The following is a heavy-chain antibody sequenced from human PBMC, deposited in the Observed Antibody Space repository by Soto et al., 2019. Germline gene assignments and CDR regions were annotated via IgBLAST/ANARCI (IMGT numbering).Heavy chain of an antibody. CDR3: AKGLAVAGFYFEP. CDR2: ITASGNSR. Sequence: PGGSLRLSCVVSGFTFNNYAMGWVRQAPGKGLEWVSGITASGNSRYYADSVKDRFTVSRDNSRNTLFLQMDSLGVDDTGTYYCAKGLAVAGFYFEPWGQGTVVTVSS. CDR1: GFTFNNYA. D-gene: IGHD6-19*01. J-gene: IGHJ5*02. V-gene: IGHV3-23*05.